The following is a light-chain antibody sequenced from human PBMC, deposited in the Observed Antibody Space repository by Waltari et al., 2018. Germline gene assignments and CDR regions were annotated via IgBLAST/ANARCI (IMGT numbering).Light chain of an antibody. CDR2: DVS. CDR1: SSDVGGYNY. V-gene: IGLV2-11*02. J-gene: IGLJ1*01. Sequence: QSALTQPRPVSGSPGQSVPISCTGTSSDVGGYNYVSWYQQHPGKAPKLMIYDVSKRPSGVPDRFSGSKSGNTASLTISGLQAEDEADYYCCSYAGSYSYVFGTGTKVTVL. CDR3: CSYAGSYSYV.